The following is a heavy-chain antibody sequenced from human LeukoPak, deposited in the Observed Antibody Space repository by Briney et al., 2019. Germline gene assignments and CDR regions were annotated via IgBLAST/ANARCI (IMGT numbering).Heavy chain of an antibody. CDR2: ISSSSSYI. D-gene: IGHD3-3*01. J-gene: IGHJ4*02. CDR1: GFTFSSYS. V-gene: IGHV3-21*01. CDR3: ASATIFGVVIGFDY. Sequence: PGGSLRLSCAASGFTFSSYSMNWVRQAPGKGLEWVSSISSSSSYIYYADSVKGRFTISRDNAKNSLYLQINSLRAEDTAVYYCASATIFGVVIGFDYWGQGTLVTVSS.